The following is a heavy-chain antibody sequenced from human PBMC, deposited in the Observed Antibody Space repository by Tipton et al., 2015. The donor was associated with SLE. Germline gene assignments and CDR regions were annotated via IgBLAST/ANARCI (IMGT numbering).Heavy chain of an antibody. D-gene: IGHD6-13*01. J-gene: IGHJ6*03. Sequence: SLRLSCAASGFTFSSYAMSWVRQAPGKGLEWVSVIYSGGSTYYADSVKGRFTISRDNAKNSLYLQMNSLRAEDTAVYYCARGSPYYMDVWGKGTTVTVSS. CDR1: GFTFSSYA. CDR3: ARGSPYYMDV. CDR2: IYSGGST. V-gene: IGHV3-23*03.